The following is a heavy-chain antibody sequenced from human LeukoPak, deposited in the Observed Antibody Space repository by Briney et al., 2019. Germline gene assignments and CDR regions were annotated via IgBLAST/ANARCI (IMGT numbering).Heavy chain of an antibody. J-gene: IGHJ4*02. CDR2: IWYDGSNE. Sequence: GRSLRLSCAASGFTFRNYGVHWVRQAPGKGLEWVAFIWYDGSNEYYGDSAKGRFTISRDNAKNSLYLQINSLRAEDTAVYYCARLRGGYRLYWGQGTLVTVSS. V-gene: IGHV3-33*01. CDR1: GFTFRNYG. CDR3: ARLRGGYRLY. D-gene: IGHD5-24*01.